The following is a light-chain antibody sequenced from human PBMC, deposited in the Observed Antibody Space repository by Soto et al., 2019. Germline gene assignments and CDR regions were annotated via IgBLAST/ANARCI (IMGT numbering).Light chain of an antibody. CDR1: QSVGSD. CDR2: DAS. Sequence: RVMTQSPATLSLSPGERATLSCRASQSVGSDLAWYQQKYGQAPRLLIYDASTRATGIPVRFSGSQSGTAFTLTISSLQSDDVAVYYCQQYYTWPLTFGGGTKVEIK. CDR3: QQYYTWPLT. J-gene: IGKJ4*01. V-gene: IGKV3-15*01.